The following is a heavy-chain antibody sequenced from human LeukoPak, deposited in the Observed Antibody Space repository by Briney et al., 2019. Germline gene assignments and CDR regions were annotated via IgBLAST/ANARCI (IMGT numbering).Heavy chain of an antibody. D-gene: IGHD1-26*01. CDR1: GGSFSGYY. Sequence: PSETLSLTCAVYGGSFSGYYWSWIRQPPGKGLEWIGEINHSGSTNYNPSLKSRVTISVDTSKNQFSLKLSSVTAADTAVYYCARWEGGSYSDFDYWGQGTLVTVSS. V-gene: IGHV4-34*01. J-gene: IGHJ4*02. CDR2: INHSGST. CDR3: ARWEGGSYSDFDY.